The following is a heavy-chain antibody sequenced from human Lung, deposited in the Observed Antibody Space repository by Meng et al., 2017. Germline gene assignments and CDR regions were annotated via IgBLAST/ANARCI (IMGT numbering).Heavy chain of an antibody. CDR2: IYHSGST. CDR3: ARGPTTMAHDFDY. J-gene: IGHJ4*02. CDR1: GGSISSSNW. Sequence: QVQLQESGPGLVKPSGTLSLTCAVSGGSISSSNWWRWVRQPPGKGLEWIGEIYHSGSTNYNPSLKSRVTISVDTSQNNLSLKLSSVTAADSAVYYCARGPTTMAHDFDYWGQGTLVTASS. D-gene: IGHD4-11*01. V-gene: IGHV4-4*02.